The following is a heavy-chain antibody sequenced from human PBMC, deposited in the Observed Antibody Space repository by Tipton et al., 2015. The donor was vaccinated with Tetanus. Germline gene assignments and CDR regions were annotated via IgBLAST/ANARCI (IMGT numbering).Heavy chain of an antibody. D-gene: IGHD3-16*01. CDR2: IDPKSGDT. CDR1: GYTFTNYH. J-gene: IGHJ4*02. CDR3: ARDAGPAGGGSFDY. Sequence: QVQLVQSGAEVKKPGASVRVSCKPSGYTFTNYHVQWVRQAPGQGLEWMGWIDPKSGDTDFAQRFQGRVTMTRDSSISTVYMELSRLGSDDTAVYYCARDAGPAGGGSFDYWGQGTLVTVSS. V-gene: IGHV1-2*02.